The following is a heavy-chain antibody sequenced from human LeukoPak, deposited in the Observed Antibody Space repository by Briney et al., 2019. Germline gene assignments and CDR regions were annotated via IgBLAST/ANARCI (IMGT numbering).Heavy chain of an antibody. Sequence: SETLSLTCTVSGGSLSSYYWSWVRQPPGKGLEWIGYIHYSGSTNYNPSLKSRVTATVDTSKTEFSLKLSSATAADTAVYYCATLRRKSKAWTATFDYWGQGTLVTVSS. V-gene: IGHV4-59*08. CDR2: IHYSGST. J-gene: IGHJ4*02. CDR1: GGSLSSYY. D-gene: IGHD1-1*01. CDR3: ATLRRKSKAWTATFDY.